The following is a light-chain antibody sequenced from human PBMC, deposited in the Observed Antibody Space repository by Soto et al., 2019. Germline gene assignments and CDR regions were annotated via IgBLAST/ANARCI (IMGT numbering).Light chain of an antibody. CDR2: GTS. J-gene: IGKJ3*01. Sequence: IVLTQSPGTLSLSPGETATLSCRASQSVRSGYLAWYQQIPGQAPRLLIYGTSTRATGVPDRFSGSGSGTDFTLTITRLEPEDFAVYFCQQYGTSPQFTFGPGTRVDI. CDR3: QQYGTSPQFT. CDR1: QSVRSGY. V-gene: IGKV3-20*01.